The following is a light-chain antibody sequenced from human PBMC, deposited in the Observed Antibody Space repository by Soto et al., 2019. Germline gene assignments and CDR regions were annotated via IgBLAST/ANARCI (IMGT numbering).Light chain of an antibody. CDR2: DAS. CDR3: QQYNDWPPLT. Sequence: EIMMTQSPATVSVSPGERATLSCRASQSIRTNVAWYQQKPGQALRLLIYDASTRATGLSSRFSGSESGTEFTLTIISLQSEAVAIYYCQQYNDWPPLTFGGGTRLEI. J-gene: IGKJ4*01. V-gene: IGKV3-15*01. CDR1: QSIRTN.